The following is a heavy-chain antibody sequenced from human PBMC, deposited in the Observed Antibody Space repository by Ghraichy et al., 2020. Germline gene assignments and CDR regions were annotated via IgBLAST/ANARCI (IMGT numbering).Heavy chain of an antibody. Sequence: SETLSLTCTVSGGSISSSSYYWGWIRQPPGKGLEWIGSIYYSGSTYYNPSLKSRVTISVDTSKNQFSLKLSSVTAADTAVYYCARGNYDILPGGRNWFDPWGQGTLVTVSS. D-gene: IGHD3-9*01. CDR2: IYYSGST. J-gene: IGHJ5*02. CDR1: GGSISSSSYY. CDR3: ARGNYDILPGGRNWFDP. V-gene: IGHV4-39*01.